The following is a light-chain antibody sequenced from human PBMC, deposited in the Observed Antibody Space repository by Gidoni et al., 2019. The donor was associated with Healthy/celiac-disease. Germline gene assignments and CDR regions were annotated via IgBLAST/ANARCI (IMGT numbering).Light chain of an antibody. Sequence: DIQMTQSPSTLSASVGDRVIITCRASQSISSWLAWYQQKPGKAPKLLIYKASSLESGVPSRFSGSGSGPEFTLIISSLQPDDFATYYCQHYSALPFTFXPXTKVDIK. CDR1: QSISSW. V-gene: IGKV1-5*03. J-gene: IGKJ3*01. CDR3: QHYSALPFT. CDR2: KAS.